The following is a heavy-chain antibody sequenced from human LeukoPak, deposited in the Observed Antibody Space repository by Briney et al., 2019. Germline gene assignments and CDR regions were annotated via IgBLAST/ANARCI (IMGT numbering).Heavy chain of an antibody. Sequence: GGSLRLSCAASGFTFNNYDMHWVPQATGKGLESVAAIGTEGDTYYPDSVKGRFTISTENGKNSLFLQMDSLRAGDSAVYYCARSFHCSGGRCYLDFLLWGQGTLVTVSS. CDR3: ARSFHCSGGRCYLDFLL. D-gene: IGHD2-15*01. V-gene: IGHV3-13*01. CDR1: GFTFNNYD. J-gene: IGHJ1*01. CDR2: IGTEGDT.